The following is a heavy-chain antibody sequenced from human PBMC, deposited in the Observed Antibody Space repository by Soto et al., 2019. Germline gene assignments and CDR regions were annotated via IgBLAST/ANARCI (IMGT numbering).Heavy chain of an antibody. D-gene: IGHD6-13*01. CDR3: ERAILYSSSWYRVDNWFDP. CDR2: IYYSGST. Sequence: TLCLTCPVSGGSISSGGYYWSLIREHPGKGLERIGYIYYSGSTYYNPSLKSRVTISVDTSKNQFSLKLSSVTAADTAVYYCERAILYSSSWYRVDNWFDPWGQGTPVTVYS. CDR1: GGSISSGGYY. V-gene: IGHV4-31*03. J-gene: IGHJ5*02.